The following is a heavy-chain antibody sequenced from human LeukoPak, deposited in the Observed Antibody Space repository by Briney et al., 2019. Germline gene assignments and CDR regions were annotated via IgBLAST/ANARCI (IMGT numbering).Heavy chain of an antibody. V-gene: IGHV3-48*01. CDR1: GFTFRSYS. CDR2: ISSSSSTI. J-gene: IGHJ2*01. Sequence: PGGSLRLSCAASGFTFRSYSMNWVRQAPGKGLEWVSYISSSSSTIYYADSVKGRFTISRDNAKNSLYLQMNSLRAEDTAVYYCARDSGIWYFDLWGRGTLVTVSS. CDR3: ARDSGIWYFDL. D-gene: IGHD1-14*01.